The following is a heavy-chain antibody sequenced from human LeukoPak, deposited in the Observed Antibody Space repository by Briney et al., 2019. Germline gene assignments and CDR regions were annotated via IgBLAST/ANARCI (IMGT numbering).Heavy chain of an antibody. V-gene: IGHV4-39*07. CDR2: IYYSGST. Sequence: SETLSLTCTVSGGSISSSSYYWGWIRQPPGKGLEWIGSIYYSGSTYYNPSLKSRVTISVDTSKNQFSLKLSSVTAADTAVYYCARGRTFTFGGVIPHGAAFDIWGQGTMVTVSS. J-gene: IGHJ3*02. CDR1: GGSISSSSYY. CDR3: ARGRTFTFGGVIPHGAAFDI. D-gene: IGHD3-16*02.